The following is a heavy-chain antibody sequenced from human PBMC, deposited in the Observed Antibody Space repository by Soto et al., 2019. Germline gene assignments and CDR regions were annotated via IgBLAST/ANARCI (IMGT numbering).Heavy chain of an antibody. CDR3: ARGDGSMVTTFLDY. CDR2: IWHDGSNE. V-gene: IGHV3-33*01. CDR1: GFPFNNYA. D-gene: IGHD2-21*02. Sequence: GGSLRLSCAASGFPFNNYAMHWVRQAPGKGLEWVAVIWHDGSNEHYADSVKGRFRIARDNSNNTLYLQMNSLRGEDTALYYCARGDGSMVTTFLDYWGLGTLVTVSS. J-gene: IGHJ4*02.